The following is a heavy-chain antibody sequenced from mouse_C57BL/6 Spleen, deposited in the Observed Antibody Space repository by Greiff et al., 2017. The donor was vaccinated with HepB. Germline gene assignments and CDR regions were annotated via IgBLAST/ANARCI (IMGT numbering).Heavy chain of an antibody. D-gene: IGHD3-3*01. J-gene: IGHJ1*03. V-gene: IGHV5-17*01. Sequence: EVKLMESGGGLVKPGGSLKLSCAASGFTFSDYGMHWVRQAPGKGLEWVAYISSGSSTLYYADTVKGRFTISRDNAKNTLFLQMTSLRSEDTAMYYCAREGFGTGNWYFDVWGTGTTVTVSS. CDR3: AREGFGTGNWYFDV. CDR2: ISSGSSTL. CDR1: GFTFSDYG.